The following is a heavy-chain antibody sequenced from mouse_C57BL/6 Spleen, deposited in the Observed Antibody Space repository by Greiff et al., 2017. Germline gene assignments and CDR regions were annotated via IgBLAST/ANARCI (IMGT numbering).Heavy chain of an antibody. CDR2: IDPSDSYT. V-gene: IGHV1-69*01. D-gene: IGHD1-1*01. Sequence: QVQLQQPGAELVMPGASVKLSCKASGYTFTSYWMHWVKQRPGQGLEWIGEIDPSDSYTNYNQKFKGKSTLTVDKSSSTAYMQLSSLTSEDSAVYYCARNHYGSSYGGYFDVWGTGTTVTVSS. J-gene: IGHJ1*03. CDR3: ARNHYGSSYGGYFDV. CDR1: GYTFTSYW.